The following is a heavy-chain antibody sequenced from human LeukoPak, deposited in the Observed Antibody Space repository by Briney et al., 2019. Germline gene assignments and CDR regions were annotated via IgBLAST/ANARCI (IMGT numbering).Heavy chain of an antibody. CDR3: ATPGLPGYCSSAIRAPPDT. V-gene: IGHV3-21*05. CDR2: ISGSSTHT. CDR1: GFIFSSYD. D-gene: IGHD2-2*01. J-gene: IGHJ5*02. Sequence: PGGSLRLSCAASGFIFSSYDMNWVRQAPGKGLEWVSYISGSSTHTNYADSVKGRFTISRDNAKKSLYLQMNSLRAEDTAVYYCATPGLPGYCSSAIRAPPDTRGQGTLVTVSS.